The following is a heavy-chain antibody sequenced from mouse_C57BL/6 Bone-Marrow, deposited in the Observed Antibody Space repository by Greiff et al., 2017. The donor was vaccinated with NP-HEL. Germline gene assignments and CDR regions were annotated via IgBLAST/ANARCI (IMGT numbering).Heavy chain of an antibody. Sequence: EVKVIESGGDLVKPGGSLKLSCAASGFTFSSYGMSWVRQTPDKRLEWVATISSGGSYTYYPDSVKGRFNISRDNAKNTLYLQMSSLKSEDTAMYYCANDGYYPFAYWGQGTLVTVSA. CDR2: ISSGGSYT. V-gene: IGHV5-6*01. CDR3: ANDGYYPFAY. D-gene: IGHD2-3*01. J-gene: IGHJ3*01. CDR1: GFTFSSYG.